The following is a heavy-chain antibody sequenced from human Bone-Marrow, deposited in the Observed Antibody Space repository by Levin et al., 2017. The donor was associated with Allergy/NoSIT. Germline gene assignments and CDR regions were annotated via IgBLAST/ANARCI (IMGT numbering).Heavy chain of an antibody. D-gene: IGHD4-23*01. CDR3: ARAWVPITYYSGGDY. CDR1: GFIFSAYG. J-gene: IGHJ4*01. V-gene: IGHV3-33*01. Sequence: PGGSLRLSCAASGFIFSAYGMHWVRQAPGKGLEWVAVIWSDGSIKYYADSVKGRFTISRDNSKNTLYLQMNSLGVEDTAVYYCARAWVPITYYSGGDYWGPGTLVTVSS. CDR2: IWSDGSIK.